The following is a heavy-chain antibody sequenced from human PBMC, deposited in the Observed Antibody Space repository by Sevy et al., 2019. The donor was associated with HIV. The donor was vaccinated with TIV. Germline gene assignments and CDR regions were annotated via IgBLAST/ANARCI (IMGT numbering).Heavy chain of an antibody. CDR2: ISSSGSSI. J-gene: IGHJ5*02. CDR3: TRNGGAFDNGFDP. Sequence: GGSLRLSCTASGFTFSSYDMNWVRQAPGKGLEWVSKISSSGSSIYYADSVKGRYTSSRNNANNSLNLQMNSLSAEDTAVYYCTRNGGAFDNGFDPWGQGTLVTVSS. V-gene: IGHV3-48*03. D-gene: IGHD2-8*01. CDR1: GFTFSSYD.